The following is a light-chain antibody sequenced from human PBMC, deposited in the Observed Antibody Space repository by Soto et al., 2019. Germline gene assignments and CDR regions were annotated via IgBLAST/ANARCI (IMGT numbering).Light chain of an antibody. J-gene: IGKJ1*01. CDR1: QGVCGGY. V-gene: IGKV3D-20*01. Sequence: DIVLTKSPATLSLSPGERGTLSAGSIQGVCGGYFAWDQQTAGLPPRLLIYEASSRATGIPNRFSGSGSGTDFTLTISRLEPEEFAVYYCHHYGSTPQTFDQGTKVEIK. CDR3: HHYGSTPQT. CDR2: EAS.